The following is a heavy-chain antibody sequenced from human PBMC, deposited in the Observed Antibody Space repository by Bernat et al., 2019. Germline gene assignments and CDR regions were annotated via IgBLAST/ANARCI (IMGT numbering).Heavy chain of an antibody. J-gene: IGHJ4*02. CDR3: ARHLAVAGTTGTFDY. D-gene: IGHD6-19*01. Sequence: QLQLQESGPGLVKPSETLSLTCTVSGGSISSSSYYWGWIRQPPGKGLEWIGSIYYSGSTYYKPSLKSRVTISVDTSKNQFYLKLSSVTAADTAVYYCARHLAVAGTTGTFDYWGQGTLVTVSS. CDR1: GGSISSSSYY. V-gene: IGHV4-39*01. CDR2: IYYSGST.